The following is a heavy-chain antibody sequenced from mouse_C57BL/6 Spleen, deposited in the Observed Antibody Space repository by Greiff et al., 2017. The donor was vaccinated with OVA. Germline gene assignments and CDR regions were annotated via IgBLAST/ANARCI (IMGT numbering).Heavy chain of an antibody. CDR2: IDPSDSYT. Sequence: QVQLQQPGAELVMPGASVKLSCKASGYTFTSYWMHWVKQRPGQGLERIGEIDPSDSYTNYHQKFQGKSTLTVDKSSSTAYMQLSSLTTEDSAVYYCARKGYGHWYFDVWGTGTTVTVSS. CDR3: ARKGYGHWYFDV. V-gene: IGHV1-69*01. J-gene: IGHJ1*03. D-gene: IGHD1-1*02. CDR1: GYTFTSYW.